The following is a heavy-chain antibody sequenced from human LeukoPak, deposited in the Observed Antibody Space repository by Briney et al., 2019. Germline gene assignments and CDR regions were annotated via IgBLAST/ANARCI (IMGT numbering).Heavy chain of an antibody. CDR1: GYTFTKYA. V-gene: IGHV7-4-1*02. CDR2: IDTNTGNP. CDR3: ANCYDSSGFFAY. D-gene: IGHD3-22*01. J-gene: IGHJ4*02. Sequence: ASVTVSCTGSGYTFTKYAISWVRQAPGQGLEYMGWIDTNTGNPTYAQGFTGRFVFSLDTSVSTAYLQISSLKAEDSAIYFCANCYDSSGFFAYWGQGTLVTVSS.